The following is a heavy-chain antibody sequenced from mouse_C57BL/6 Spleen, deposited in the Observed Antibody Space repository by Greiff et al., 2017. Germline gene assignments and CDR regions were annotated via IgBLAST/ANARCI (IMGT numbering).Heavy chain of an antibody. V-gene: IGHV1-53*01. CDR1: GYTFTSYW. CDR2: INPSNGGT. D-gene: IGHD2-10*01. CDR3: ARWRCRSYRYFDV. J-gene: IGHJ1*03. Sequence: QVQLKQPGTELVKPGASVKLSCKASGYTFTSYWMHWVKQRPGQGLEWIGNINPSNGGTNYNEKFKSKATLTVDKSSSTAYMQLSSLTSEDSAVYYCARWRCRSYRYFDVWGTGTTVTVSS.